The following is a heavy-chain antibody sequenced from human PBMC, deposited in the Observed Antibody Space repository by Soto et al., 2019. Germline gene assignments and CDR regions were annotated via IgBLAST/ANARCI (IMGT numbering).Heavy chain of an antibody. CDR1: GFTFSSYA. CDR3: ARAGCDGGSCYTLVGLRYGMDV. Sequence: QVQLVESGGGVVQPGRPLRLSCAASGFTFSSYAMYWVRQAPGKGLEWVAVISYDGNNKYYADSVKGRFTISRDNSKNTLYLQMNSVRAEDMAVYYCARAGCDGGSCYTLVGLRYGMDVWGQGTTVTVSS. V-gene: IGHV3-30-3*01. D-gene: IGHD2-15*01. J-gene: IGHJ6*02. CDR2: ISYDGNNK.